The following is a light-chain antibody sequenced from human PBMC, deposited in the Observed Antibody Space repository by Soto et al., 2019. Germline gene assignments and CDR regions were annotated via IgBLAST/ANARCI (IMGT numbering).Light chain of an antibody. Sequence: QSALTQPASVSGSPGQSITISCTGTSSDVGGYNYVSWYQQHPGKAPKLMIYEVSNRPSGVSNRFSGSKSGNTASLTISGLHAEDEADYYCSSSTSSRTPYVFGTGTKLTVL. J-gene: IGLJ1*01. V-gene: IGLV2-14*01. CDR1: SSDVGGYNY. CDR3: SSSTSSRTPYV. CDR2: EVS.